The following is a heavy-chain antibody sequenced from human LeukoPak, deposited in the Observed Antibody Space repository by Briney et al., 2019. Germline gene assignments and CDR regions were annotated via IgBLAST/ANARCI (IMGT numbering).Heavy chain of an antibody. CDR3: ARETYYYDSSTYFRATDH. D-gene: IGHD3-22*01. V-gene: IGHV3-33*01. J-gene: IGHJ4*02. CDR2: IWYDGSNK. Sequence: GGSLRLSCAASGFTFSSYGMHWVRQAPGKGLEWVAVIWYDGSNKYYADSVKGRFTISRDNSKNTLYLQMNSMRAEDTAVYYCARETYYYDSSTYFRATDHWGQGTLVTVSS. CDR1: GFTFSSYG.